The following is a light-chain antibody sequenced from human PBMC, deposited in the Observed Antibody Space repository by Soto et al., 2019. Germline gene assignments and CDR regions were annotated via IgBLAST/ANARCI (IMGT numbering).Light chain of an antibody. Sequence: QSALTQPPSASGSPGRSVTISCTGTSSDVGGYDYVSWFQQHPGKAPKLIIYEVTKRPSGVPDRFSASKSGNTASLTVSGLHAEDEADYYYSSFVAGNNYWVFGGGTKLTVL. V-gene: IGLV2-8*01. J-gene: IGLJ3*02. CDR1: SSDVGGYDY. CDR3: SSFVAGNNYWV. CDR2: EVT.